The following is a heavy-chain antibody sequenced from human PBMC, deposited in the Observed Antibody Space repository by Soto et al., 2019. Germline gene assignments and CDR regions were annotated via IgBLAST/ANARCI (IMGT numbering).Heavy chain of an antibody. CDR2: IIPILALA. J-gene: IGHJ5*02. V-gene: IGHV1-69*02. D-gene: IGHD3-22*01. CDR3: AGGYYYDSSGYFFDA. CDR1: GGTFSSYI. Sequence: QVQLVQSGAEVKKPGSSVKVSCKASGGTFSSYIISWVRQAPGQGLEWMGRIIPILALANYAQNFQGRVTIIADKSTSTAYMELSSLRSEDTAVYYCAGGYYYDSSGYFFDAWGQGTLVTVSS.